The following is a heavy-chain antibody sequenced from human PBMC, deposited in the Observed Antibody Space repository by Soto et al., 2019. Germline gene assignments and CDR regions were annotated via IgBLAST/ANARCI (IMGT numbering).Heavy chain of an antibody. Sequence: EVQLLESGGGLVQPGGSLRLSCAASGFTFSSYAMSWVRQAPGKGLEWVSAISGSGGSTYYADSVKGRFTISRDNSNNTRYLQMNSLRAEDTAVYYCAKGPSYLEWLVSPEGYFDLWGRGTLVTVSS. D-gene: IGHD3-3*01. CDR3: AKGPSYLEWLVSPEGYFDL. CDR2: ISGSGGST. V-gene: IGHV3-23*01. CDR1: GFTFSSYA. J-gene: IGHJ2*01.